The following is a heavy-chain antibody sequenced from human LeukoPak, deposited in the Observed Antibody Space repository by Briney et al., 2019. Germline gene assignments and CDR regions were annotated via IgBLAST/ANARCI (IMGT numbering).Heavy chain of an antibody. CDR3: AKGLRFGELLTGY. Sequence: GRSLRLSCAASGFTFSSYGMHWVRQAPGKGLEWVAVISYDGSNKYYADSVKGRFTISRDNSKNTLYLQMNSLRAEDTAVYYCAKGLRFGELLTGYWGQGTLVTVSS. CDR2: ISYDGSNK. J-gene: IGHJ4*02. CDR1: GFTFSSYG. D-gene: IGHD3-10*01. V-gene: IGHV3-30*18.